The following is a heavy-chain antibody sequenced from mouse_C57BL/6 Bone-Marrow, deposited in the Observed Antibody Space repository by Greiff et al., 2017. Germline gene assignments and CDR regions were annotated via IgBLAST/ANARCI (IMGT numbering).Heavy chain of an antibody. Sequence: EVKLVESGEGLVKPGGSLKLSCAASGFTFSSYAMSWVRQTPEKRLEWVAYISSGGDYIYYADTVNGRFTISRDNARNTLYLQMSSLKSEDTAMYYCTRVIYYDYDGTGYFDVWGTGTTVTVSS. J-gene: IGHJ1*03. CDR1: GFTFSSYA. CDR2: ISSGGDYI. CDR3: TRVIYYDYDGTGYFDV. V-gene: IGHV5-9-1*02. D-gene: IGHD2-4*01.